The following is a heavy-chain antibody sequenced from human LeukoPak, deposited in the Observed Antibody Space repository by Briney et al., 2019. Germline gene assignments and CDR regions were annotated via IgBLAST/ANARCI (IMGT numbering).Heavy chain of an antibody. V-gene: IGHV3-11*04. CDR3: ARVNRVVGATKAYYFDY. J-gene: IGHJ4*02. CDR2: ISSSGSTI. D-gene: IGHD1-26*01. CDR1: GLTLSEYY. Sequence: RGGSLRLSCAASGLTLSEYYMSGIRRATGEGLVWVSYISSSGSTIYYAVTVKGRFTSSRDNAKTSLYLQMNSLRDEDTAVYYCARVNRVVGATKAYYFDYWGQGTLVTVSS.